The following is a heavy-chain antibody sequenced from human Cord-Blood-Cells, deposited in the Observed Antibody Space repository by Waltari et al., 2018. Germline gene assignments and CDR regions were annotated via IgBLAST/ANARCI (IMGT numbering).Heavy chain of an antibody. Sequence: EVQLVQSGAEVKKPGESLTISCKGSVYSFTSYWIGWVRQMPGKGLEWMGIIYPGDSDTRYSPCFQGRVTISADKSILTAYLQWTSLEASETTMYYCAVGPRMVRGVMIRGWCDPWGQGTLVTVSS. CDR1: VYSFTSYW. CDR2: IYPGDSDT. V-gene: IGHV5-51*01. D-gene: IGHD3-10*01. CDR3: AVGPRMVRGVMIRGWCDP. J-gene: IGHJ5*02.